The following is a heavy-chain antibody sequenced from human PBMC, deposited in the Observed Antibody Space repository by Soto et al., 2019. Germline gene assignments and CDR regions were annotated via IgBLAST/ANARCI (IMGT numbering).Heavy chain of an antibody. CDR2: NSGSGGST. CDR1: GFTFSSYA. CDR3: AKGEDNWNEIPHFDC. J-gene: IGHJ4*02. D-gene: IGHD1-1*01. Sequence: EVQLLESGGGLVQPGGSLRLSCAASGFTFSSYAMSWVRQPPGKGLEWVSANSGSGGSTYYADSVKGRFTISRDKSKNTLYLQMNSLRAEDTAVYYCAKGEDNWNEIPHFDCWGQGTLVTVSS. V-gene: IGHV3-23*01.